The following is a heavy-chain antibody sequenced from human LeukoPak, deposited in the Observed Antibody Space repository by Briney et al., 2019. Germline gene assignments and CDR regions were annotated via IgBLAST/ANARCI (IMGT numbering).Heavy chain of an antibody. J-gene: IGHJ6*02. D-gene: IGHD5-18*01. CDR1: GFTFSSYA. V-gene: IGHV3-30*04. Sequence: GGSLRLSCAASGFTFSSYAMHWVRQAPGKGLEWVAVISYDGSNNYYADSVKGRFTISRDNSKNTLYLQMNSLRAEDTAVYYCARDLTAMVTDYYYYYGMDVWGQGTTVTVSS. CDR2: ISYDGSNN. CDR3: ARDLTAMVTDYYYYYGMDV.